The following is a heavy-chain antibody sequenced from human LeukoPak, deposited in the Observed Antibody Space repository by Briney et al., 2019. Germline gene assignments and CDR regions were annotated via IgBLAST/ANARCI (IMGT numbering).Heavy chain of an antibody. Sequence: SETLSLTCTVSGGSISSYYWSWIRQPPGKGLEWIGYIHYSGSTYYNPSLKSRVTISVDTSKNQFSLKLSSVTAADTAVYYCARDREGITMVNNWFDPWGQGTLVTVSS. J-gene: IGHJ5*02. CDR1: GGSISSYY. D-gene: IGHD3-10*01. CDR3: ARDREGITMVNNWFDP. V-gene: IGHV4-59*12. CDR2: IHYSGST.